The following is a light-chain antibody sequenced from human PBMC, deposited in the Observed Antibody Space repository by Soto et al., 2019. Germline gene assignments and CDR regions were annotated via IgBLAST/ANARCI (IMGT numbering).Light chain of an antibody. Sequence: ETVLTQSPGTLSLSPGERATLSCRASQSVRSSYLAWYQQKPGQAPRLLIYDASSRATGIPDRFSGSGSGTDFTLTISRLEAEDFAEYYCQQYVRSPPSWTFGQGTKVEIK. V-gene: IGKV3-20*01. CDR3: QQYVRSPPSWT. CDR1: QSVRSSY. CDR2: DAS. J-gene: IGKJ1*01.